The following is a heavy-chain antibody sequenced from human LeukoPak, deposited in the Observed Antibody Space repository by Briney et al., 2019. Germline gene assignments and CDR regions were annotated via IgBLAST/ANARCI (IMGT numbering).Heavy chain of an antibody. CDR2: IYTSGST. Sequence: PSETLSLTCTVSGGSISSYYWSWIRQPAGKGLEWIGRIYTSGSTNYNPSLKSRVTMSVDTSKNQFSLKLSSVTAADTAVYYCAGGFSHPGRAATLFDYWGQGTLVTVSS. CDR3: AGGFSHPGRAATLFDY. D-gene: IGHD2-15*01. CDR1: GGSISSYY. V-gene: IGHV4-4*07. J-gene: IGHJ4*02.